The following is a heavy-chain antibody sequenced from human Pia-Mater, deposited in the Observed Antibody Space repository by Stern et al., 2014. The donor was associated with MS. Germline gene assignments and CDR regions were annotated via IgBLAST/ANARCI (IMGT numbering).Heavy chain of an antibody. J-gene: IGHJ3*02. V-gene: IGHV1-69*06. Sequence: VQLVESGAEVKKPRSSVKVSCKASGGTFSSYAISWVRLAPGQGLEWVGGFIPIFGKANYAQKFQGRVPINTDKSPLQAYMDLGSLRSEDTAVYYCARDYGMTTTTGAFDIWGQGTMVTVSS. CDR3: ARDYGMTTTTGAFDI. CDR2: FIPIFGKA. CDR1: GGTFSSYA. D-gene: IGHD5-24*01.